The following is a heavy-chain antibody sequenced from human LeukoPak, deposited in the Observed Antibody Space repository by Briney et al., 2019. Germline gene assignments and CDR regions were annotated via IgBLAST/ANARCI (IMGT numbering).Heavy chain of an antibody. CDR2: IWYDESNK. J-gene: IGHJ6*02. CDR1: VFTFTSHG. Sequence: GRSLRLSCAASVFTFTSHGMHWVRQAPGKGLEWVAVIWYDESNKYYGDSVKGRFIISRDISKNTLYLQMNSLRAEDTAVYYCARDHGRSGTDGMDVWGQGTTVTVSS. CDR3: ARDHGRSGTDGMDV. V-gene: IGHV3-33*01. D-gene: IGHD3-10*01.